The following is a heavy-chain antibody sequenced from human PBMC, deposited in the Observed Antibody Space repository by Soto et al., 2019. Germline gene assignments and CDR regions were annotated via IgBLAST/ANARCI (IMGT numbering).Heavy chain of an antibody. D-gene: IGHD2-21*02. Sequence: QVQLVQSGAEVKKPGASVKVSCKASGYTFTSYGISWVRQAPGQGLEWMGWISAYNGNTNYAQKLQGRVTMTTDTSTSTXXMXLRXLRSDDTAVYYCARDGLVVVTAHTRGEGYYYGMDVWGQGTTVTVSS. J-gene: IGHJ6*02. V-gene: IGHV1-18*01. CDR2: ISAYNGNT. CDR3: ARDGLVVVTAHTRGEGYYYGMDV. CDR1: GYTFTSYG.